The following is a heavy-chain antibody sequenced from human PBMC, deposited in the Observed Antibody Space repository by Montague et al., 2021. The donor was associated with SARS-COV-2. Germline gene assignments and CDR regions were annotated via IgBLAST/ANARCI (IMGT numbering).Heavy chain of an antibody. Sequence: SLRLSCAASGFTVSSNHMSWVRQAPGKGLEWVSVIYSGGTTYYADSVKGRFTISRDNSKNTLYLQMNSLRAEDTAVYYCARALPFSNWFDPWGQGTLVTVSS. CDR3: ARALPFSNWFDP. J-gene: IGHJ5*02. D-gene: IGHD1-26*01. V-gene: IGHV3-66*01. CDR1: GFTVSSNH. CDR2: IYSGGTT.